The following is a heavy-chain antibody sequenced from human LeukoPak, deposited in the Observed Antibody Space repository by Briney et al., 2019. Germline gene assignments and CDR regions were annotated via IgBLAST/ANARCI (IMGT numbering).Heavy chain of an antibody. CDR2: INSDGSST. CDR3: ARGDSYGYDC. J-gene: IGHJ4*02. CDR1: GFTFSSYW. D-gene: IGHD5-18*01. V-gene: IGHV3-74*01. Sequence: GGSLRLSCEASGFTFSSYWMAWVRQAPGKGLVWVSRINSDGSSTSYADSVKGRFTISGDNAKSTLYLQMNSLRAEDTAVYYCARGDSYGYDCWGQGTLVTVSS.